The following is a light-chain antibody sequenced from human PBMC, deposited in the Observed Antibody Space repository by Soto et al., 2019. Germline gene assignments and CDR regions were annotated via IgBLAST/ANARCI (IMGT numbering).Light chain of an antibody. CDR1: NIGGKN. V-gene: IGLV3-21*02. J-gene: IGLJ3*02. CDR3: QVWDSSSDWV. Sequence: SYELTQAPSVSVAPGQTARITCGGNNIGGKNVHWYQHKPGQAPVLVVYDDSDRPSGISERFSGSNSGNTATLTISRVEAGDEADYHCQVWDSSSDWVFGGGTQLTVL. CDR2: DDS.